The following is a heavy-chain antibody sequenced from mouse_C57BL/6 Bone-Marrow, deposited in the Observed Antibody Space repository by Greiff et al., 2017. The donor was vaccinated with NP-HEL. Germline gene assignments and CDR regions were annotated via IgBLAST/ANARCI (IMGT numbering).Heavy chain of an antibody. Sequence: EVKLQESVAELVRPGASVKLSCTASGFNIKNTYMHWVKQRPEQGLEWIGRIDPANGNTKYAPKFQGKATITADTSSNTAYLQLSSLTSEDTAIYYCASSHYYGSSLDYWGQGTTLTVSS. CDR1: GFNIKNTY. V-gene: IGHV14-3*01. CDR2: IDPANGNT. J-gene: IGHJ2*01. D-gene: IGHD1-1*01. CDR3: ASSHYYGSSLDY.